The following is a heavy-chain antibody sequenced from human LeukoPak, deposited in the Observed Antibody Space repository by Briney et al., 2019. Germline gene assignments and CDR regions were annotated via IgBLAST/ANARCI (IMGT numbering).Heavy chain of an antibody. Sequence: GGSLRLSCSVSGFSVSDSYMTWVRQAPGKGLEWVSHIHSSGATYYAESVKGRFTISRDNSKNTLHLQMNSLTAEDTAVFYCARASSGNYRWDFDYWGQGTLVTVSS. CDR2: IHSSGAT. CDR3: ARASSGNYRWDFDY. CDR1: GFSVSDSY. J-gene: IGHJ4*02. V-gene: IGHV3-53*01. D-gene: IGHD1-26*01.